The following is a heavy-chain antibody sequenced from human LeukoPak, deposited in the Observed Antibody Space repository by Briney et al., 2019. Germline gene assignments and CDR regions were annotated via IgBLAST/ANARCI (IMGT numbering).Heavy chain of an antibody. CDR1: GATVNSGNYY. J-gene: IGHJ4*02. V-gene: IGHV4-61*02. Sequence: SETLSLTCTVSGATVNSGNYYWTWIRQPAGKRLEWIGRIYTSGTTNYNPSLKSRVTISIDASKNQFSLRLSSVTAADTAVYYCTRGGELMNFWGQGTLVTVSS. D-gene: IGHD1-26*01. CDR2: IYTSGTT. CDR3: TRGGELMNF.